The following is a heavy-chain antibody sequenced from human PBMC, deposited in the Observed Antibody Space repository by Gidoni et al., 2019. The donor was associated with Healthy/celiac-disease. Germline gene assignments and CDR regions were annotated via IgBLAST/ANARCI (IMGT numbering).Heavy chain of an antibody. CDR1: GYTFTSYY. CDR3: ARGEDNIVATIWTAGPDY. D-gene: IGHD5-12*01. V-gene: IGHV1-46*01. Sequence: QVQLVQSGAEVKKPGASVKVSCKASGYTFTSYYMHWVRQAPGQGLEWMGIINPSGGSTSYAQKFQGRVTMTRDTSTSTVYMELSSLRSEDTAVYYCARGEDNIVATIWTAGPDYWGQGTLVTVSS. CDR2: INPSGGST. J-gene: IGHJ4*02.